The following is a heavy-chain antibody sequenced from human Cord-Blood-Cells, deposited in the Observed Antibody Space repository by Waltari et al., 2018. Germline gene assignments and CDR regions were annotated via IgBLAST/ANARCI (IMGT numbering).Heavy chain of an antibody. V-gene: IGHV1-2*02. CDR1: GYTFTGYY. CDR3: ATYCSSTSCYDY. Sequence: QVQLVQSGAEVKQPGASVEVSCKATGYTFTGYYMTWLRQAPGQGLEWMGWINPNSGGTNYAQKFQGRVTMTRDTSISTAYMELSRLRSDDTAVYYCATYCSSTSCYDYWGQGTLVTVSS. D-gene: IGHD2-2*01. J-gene: IGHJ4*02. CDR2: INPNSGGT.